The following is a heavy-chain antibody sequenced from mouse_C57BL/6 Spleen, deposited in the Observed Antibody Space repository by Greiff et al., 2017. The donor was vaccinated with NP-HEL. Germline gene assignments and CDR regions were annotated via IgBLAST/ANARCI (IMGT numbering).Heavy chain of an antibody. CDR3: TRAGHGSSLYYFDY. D-gene: IGHD1-1*01. V-gene: IGHV14-1*01. CDR2: IDPEDGDT. Sequence: EVQGVESGAELVRPGASVKLSCTASGFNIKDYYMHWVKQRPEQGLEWIGRIDPEDGDTEYAPKFQGKATMTADTSSNTAYLQLSSLTSEDTAVYYCTRAGHGSSLYYFDYWGQGTTLTVSS. J-gene: IGHJ2*01. CDR1: GFNIKDYY.